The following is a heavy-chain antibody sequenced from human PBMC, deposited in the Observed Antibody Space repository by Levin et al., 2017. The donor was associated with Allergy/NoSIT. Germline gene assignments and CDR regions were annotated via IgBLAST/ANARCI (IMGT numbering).Heavy chain of an antibody. CDR1: GFTFSGSA. Sequence: LSLTCAASGFTFSGSAMHWVRQASGKGLEWVGRIRNKANSYATAYAASVKGRFTISRDDSKNTAYLQMNGLKTEDTAVYYCTSGYYDFWSGYFDYWGQGTLVTVSS. J-gene: IGHJ4*02. V-gene: IGHV3-73*01. CDR2: IRNKANSYAT. D-gene: IGHD3-3*01. CDR3: TSGYYDFWSGYFDY.